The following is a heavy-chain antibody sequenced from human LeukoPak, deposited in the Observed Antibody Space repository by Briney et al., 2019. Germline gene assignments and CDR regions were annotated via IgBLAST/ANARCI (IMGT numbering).Heavy chain of an antibody. J-gene: IGHJ6*02. CDR1: GYSFTTYY. D-gene: IGHD2-15*01. CDR3: ARERYCSGGNCFVTYYYGMDV. V-gene: IGHV1-46*01. CDR2: INPTGGST. Sequence: GASVKVSCKASGYSFTTYYMHWVRQAPGQGLEWMGIINPTGGSTNYAQKFEGRVTMTRDTSTSTVYMELSSLRSGDTAVYYCARERYCSGGNCFVTYYYGMDVWGQGTTVTVSS.